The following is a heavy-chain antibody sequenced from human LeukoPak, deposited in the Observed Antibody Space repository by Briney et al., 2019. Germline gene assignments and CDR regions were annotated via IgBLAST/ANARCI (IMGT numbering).Heavy chain of an antibody. V-gene: IGHV4-31*03. D-gene: IGHD1-26*01. CDR2: IYYSGST. Sequence: PSQTLSLTCTVSGGSISSGGYYWSWIRQHPGKGLEWIGYIYYSGSTYYNPSLKSRVTISVDTSKNQFSLKLSSVTAADTAVYYCARETRIGAPRRHPGNGMDVWGQGTTVTVSS. CDR1: GGSISSGGYY. CDR3: ARETRIGAPRRHPGNGMDV. J-gene: IGHJ6*02.